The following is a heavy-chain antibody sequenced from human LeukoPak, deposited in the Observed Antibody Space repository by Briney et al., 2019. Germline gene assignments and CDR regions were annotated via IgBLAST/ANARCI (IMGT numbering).Heavy chain of an antibody. V-gene: IGHV3-30*18. CDR1: GFTFSSYG. CDR3: AKDQLIAAAGSHYFDY. CDR2: ISYDGSNK. J-gene: IGHJ4*02. D-gene: IGHD6-13*01. Sequence: GGSLRLSCAASGFTFSSYGMHWVRQAPGKGLEWVAVISYDGSNKYYADSVKGRFTISRDNSKNTLYLQMNSLRAEDTAVYYCAKDQLIAAAGSHYFDYWGQGTLVTVSS.